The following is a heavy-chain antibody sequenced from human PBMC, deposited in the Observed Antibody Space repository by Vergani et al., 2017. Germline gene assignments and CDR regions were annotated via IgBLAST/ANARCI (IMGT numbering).Heavy chain of an antibody. CDR2: IYTSGST. Sequence: QVQLQESGPGLVKPSETLSLTCTVSGGSISSYYWSWIRQPPGKGLEWIGYIYTSGSTNYNPSLKSRVTISVDTSKNQFPLKRSSVTAADTAVYYCARHELGWDFDYWGQGTLVTVSS. CDR3: ARHELGWDFDY. D-gene: IGHD2-21*01. V-gene: IGHV4-4*09. CDR1: GGSISSYY. J-gene: IGHJ4*02.